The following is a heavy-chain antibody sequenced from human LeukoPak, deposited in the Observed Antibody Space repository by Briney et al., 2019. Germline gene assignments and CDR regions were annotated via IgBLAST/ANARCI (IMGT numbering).Heavy chain of an antibody. Sequence: SETLSLTCTVSGGSITNTNYYWAWIRQPPGEGLEWIGSVYHSGITYYTPSLKSRVSISVDTSKNQFSLKVTSVTAADTAVYYCAREWQYQFDYWGQGSLVAVSS. V-gene: IGHV4-39*07. CDR1: GGSITNTNYY. CDR2: VYHSGIT. D-gene: IGHD4-11*01. J-gene: IGHJ4*02. CDR3: AREWQYQFDY.